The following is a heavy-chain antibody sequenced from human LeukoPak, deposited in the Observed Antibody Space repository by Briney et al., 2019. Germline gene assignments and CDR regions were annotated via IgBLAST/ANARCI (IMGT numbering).Heavy chain of an antibody. CDR3: ARDEPTVTTGPPVGS. J-gene: IGHJ4*02. CDR1: GFTFETXW. V-gene: IGHV3-74*01. CDR2: INGYGSTT. Sequence: GGSXXLSCAASGFTFETXWMXWVRXAPGKGXXXXXCINGYGSTTNYADSVKGRFTISRDNAKNTLYLQMNSLRVEDTAVYYCARDEPTVTTGPPVGSWGQGTLVTVSS. D-gene: IGHD4-17*01.